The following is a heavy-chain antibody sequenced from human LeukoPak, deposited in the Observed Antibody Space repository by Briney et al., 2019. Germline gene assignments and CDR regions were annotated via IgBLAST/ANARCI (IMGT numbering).Heavy chain of an antibody. CDR2: IPHDGGGK. CDR1: GFTLSNYH. V-gene: IGHV3-30*04. Sequence: GGSLRLSCAASGFTLSNYHMHWVRQAPGRGLEWVALIPHDGGGKQYAASVQDRFTISRDNSENTVYLQMNSLRHDDAAVYFCASEGYNSGRAAAFDFWGRGTLVTVSS. D-gene: IGHD6-19*01. J-gene: IGHJ4*02. CDR3: ASEGYNSGRAAAFDF.